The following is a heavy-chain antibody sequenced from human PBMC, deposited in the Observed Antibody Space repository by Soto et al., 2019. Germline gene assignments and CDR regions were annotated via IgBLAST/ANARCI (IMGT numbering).Heavy chain of an antibody. CDR2: IIPIFPTP. CDR3: ARDNDRLQVGGNYYDAMDV. D-gene: IGHD6-25*01. V-gene: IGHV1-69*05. J-gene: IGHJ6*02. CDR1: GGTFGNSA. Sequence: QVQLVQAGAEVKKPGSSVTGSCKASGGTFGNSAISWVRQAPGQGLEWMGGIIPIFPTPYDAQKFQGRVTITPDDSTSTAFMVVTSLRSDDTAVYFCARDNDRLQVGGNYYDAMDVWGQGTTVTVSS.